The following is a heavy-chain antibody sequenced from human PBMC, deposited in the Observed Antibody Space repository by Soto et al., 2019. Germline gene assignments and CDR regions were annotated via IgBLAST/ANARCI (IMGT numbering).Heavy chain of an antibody. V-gene: IGHV4-34*01. CDR1: GESFSRYY. CDR2: INHSGST. CDR3: ARGTGYCSGGSCYSGWFDP. J-gene: IGHJ5*02. D-gene: IGHD2-15*01. Sequence: SETLSLTCAVYGESFSRYYWNWIRQPPGKGLEWIGEINHSGSTNYNPSLKSRVTISVDTSKNQFSLKLSSVTAADTAVYYCARGTGYCSGGSCYSGWFDPWGQGTLVTVSS.